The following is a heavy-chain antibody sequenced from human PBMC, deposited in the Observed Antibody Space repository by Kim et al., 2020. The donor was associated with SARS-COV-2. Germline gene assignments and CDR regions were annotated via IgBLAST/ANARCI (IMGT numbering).Heavy chain of an antibody. V-gene: IGHV3-23*01. CDR2: IGECDSDT. D-gene: IGHD1-26*01. CDR1: GVAFSRAD. J-gene: IGHJ4*02. CDR3: AIHKWEY. Sequence: GGSLRLSCEASGVAFSRADMSWVRQAPGQGLEWVSAIGECDSDTYYADSVNGRFTISRDNSMNTLYLPMNILSVEDTAVYYCAIHKWEYWGRGTLVIVSS.